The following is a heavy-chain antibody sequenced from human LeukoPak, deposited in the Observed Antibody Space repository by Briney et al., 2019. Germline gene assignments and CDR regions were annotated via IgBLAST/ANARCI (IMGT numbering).Heavy chain of an antibody. V-gene: IGHV1-69*04. CDR3: ARAAPPPYDFWSGPNYYYYGMGV. J-gene: IGHJ6*02. D-gene: IGHD3-3*01. Sequence: SVKVSCKASGGTFSSYAISWVRQAPGQGVEWMGRIIPILGIANYAQKFQGRATITADKSTSTAYMELGSLRSEDTAVYYCARAAPPPYDFWSGPNYYYYGMGVWGQGTTVTVSS. CDR2: IIPILGIA. CDR1: GGTFSSYA.